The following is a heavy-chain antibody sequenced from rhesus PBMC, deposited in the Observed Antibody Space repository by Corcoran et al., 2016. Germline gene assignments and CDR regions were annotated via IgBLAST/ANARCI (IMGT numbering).Heavy chain of an antibody. J-gene: IGHJ4*01. Sequence: QLQLQESGPGLVKPSETLSLTCAVSGGSISSNYWSWIRQPPGKGMVWIGRISGSGGSTNYNPSLKSRVTISTDTSKKQFSLRLSSVTAADTAVYYCASVLRGLSYFDYWGQGVLVTVSS. CDR3: ASVLRGLSYFDY. V-gene: IGHV4-173*01. CDR1: GGSISSNY. CDR2: ISGSGGST.